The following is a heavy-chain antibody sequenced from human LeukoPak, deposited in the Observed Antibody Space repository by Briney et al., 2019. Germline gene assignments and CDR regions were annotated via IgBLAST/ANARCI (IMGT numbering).Heavy chain of an antibody. CDR1: GGSISGYF. J-gene: IGHJ4*02. D-gene: IGHD3-22*01. CDR3: ARKQKYYYDSSGYFDY. CDR2: IHPSGSS. V-gene: IGHV4-4*07. Sequence: PSETLSLTCTVSGGSISGYFWSWIRQPAGKGLEWIGRIHPSGSSNYNPSLKSRLTMSVDTSKNQFSLNLSSVTAADTAVYYCARKQKYYYDSSGYFDYWGQGTLVTVSS.